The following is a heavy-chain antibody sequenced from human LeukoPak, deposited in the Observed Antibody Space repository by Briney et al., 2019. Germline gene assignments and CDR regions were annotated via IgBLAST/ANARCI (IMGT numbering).Heavy chain of an antibody. D-gene: IGHD6-19*01. CDR1: GHTFTSYG. V-gene: IGHV1-18*01. Sequence: ASVKVSCKASGHTFTSYGISWVRQAPGQGLEWMGWISAYNGNTNYAQKLQGRVTMTTDTSTSTAYMELRSLRSDDTAVYYCARGGTGSGWYGVPFDYWGQGTLVTVSS. CDR2: ISAYNGNT. CDR3: ARGGTGSGWYGVPFDY. J-gene: IGHJ4*02.